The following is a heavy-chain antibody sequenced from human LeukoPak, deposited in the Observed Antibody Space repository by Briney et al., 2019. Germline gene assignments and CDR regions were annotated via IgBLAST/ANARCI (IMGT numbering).Heavy chain of an antibody. V-gene: IGHV3-23*01. J-gene: IGHJ4*02. CDR2: ISGSGGST. Sequence: GGSLRLSCAASGFTFSSYAMSWVRQAPGKGLEWVSAISGSGGSTYYADSVKGRFTISRDNSKNTLYLQMNSLRAEDTAVYYCAKDLVQRGVVVVVAAYLDCWGQGTLVTVSS. CDR1: GFTFSSYA. D-gene: IGHD2-15*01. CDR3: AKDLVQRGVVVVVAAYLDC.